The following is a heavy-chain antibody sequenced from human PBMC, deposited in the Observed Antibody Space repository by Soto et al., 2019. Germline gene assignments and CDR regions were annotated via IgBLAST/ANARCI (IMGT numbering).Heavy chain of an antibody. Sequence: QVQLQQWGAGLLRPSETLSLTGAFYGGPFDDFYWSWVRQSPVKGLEWVGEISHDGGTNYSPSLASRVSISVDTSKNQFSLHLRSVTAADTGLYYCARGQLVWYGDLTPYNRDMDVWGQGTTVTVSS. D-gene: IGHD3-10*01. J-gene: IGHJ6*02. CDR1: GGPFDDFY. V-gene: IGHV4-34*02. CDR2: ISHDGGT. CDR3: ARGQLVWYGDLTPYNRDMDV.